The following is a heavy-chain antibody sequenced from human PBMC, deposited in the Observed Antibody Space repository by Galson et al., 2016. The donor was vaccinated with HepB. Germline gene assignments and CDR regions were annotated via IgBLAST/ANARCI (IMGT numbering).Heavy chain of an antibody. CDR3: ARGRGVAYYYSMDV. CDR2: INSDGRTT. CDR1: GITFSNYW. D-gene: IGHD5-24*01. J-gene: IGHJ6*02. Sequence: SLRLSCAASGITFSNYWMHWARQVPGKGLVWVSQINSDGRTTRYADSVKGRFTISRDNAKNTLYLQMNSLRAEDTAVYYCARGRGVAYYYSMDVWGQGTTVTVSS. V-gene: IGHV3-74*01.